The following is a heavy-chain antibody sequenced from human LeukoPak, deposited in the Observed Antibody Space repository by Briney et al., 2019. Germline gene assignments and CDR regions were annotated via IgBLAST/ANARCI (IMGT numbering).Heavy chain of an antibody. V-gene: IGHV3-74*01. Sequence: PGGSLRLSCAASGFTFTTYWMHWVRQAPGKGLVWVSHINSDGSITSYADSVKGRFTISRDNAKNTLYLQMNSLRAEDTAVYYSARDAVDTANAVWGQGTTVTVSS. CDR1: GFTFTTYW. D-gene: IGHD5-18*01. CDR3: ARDAVDTANAV. CDR2: INSDGSIT. J-gene: IGHJ6*02.